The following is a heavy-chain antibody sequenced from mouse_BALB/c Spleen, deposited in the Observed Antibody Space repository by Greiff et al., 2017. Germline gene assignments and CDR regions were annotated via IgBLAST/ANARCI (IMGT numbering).Heavy chain of an antibody. Sequence: DVMLVESGGGLVKPGGSLKLSCAASGFTFSSYAMSWVRQTPEKRLEWVASISSGGSTYYPDSVKGRFTISRDNARNILYLQMSSLRSEDTAMYYCARDRDFYYYGSSYAMDYWGQGTSVTVSS. D-gene: IGHD1-1*01. CDR3: ARDRDFYYYGSSYAMDY. CDR1: GFTFSSYA. V-gene: IGHV5-6-5*01. CDR2: ISSGGST. J-gene: IGHJ4*01.